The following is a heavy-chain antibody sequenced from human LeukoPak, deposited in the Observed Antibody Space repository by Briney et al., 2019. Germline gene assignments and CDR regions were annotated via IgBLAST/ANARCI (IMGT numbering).Heavy chain of an antibody. V-gene: IGHV3-33*06. D-gene: IGHD6-19*01. CDR2: IWYDGSNK. CDR3: AKPGYSSGWYYAFDI. J-gene: IGHJ3*02. CDR1: GFTSSSYG. Sequence: GGSLRLSCAASGFTSSSYGMHWVRQAPGKGLEWAAVIWYDGSNKYYADSVKGRFTISRDNSKNTLYLQMNSLRAEDTAVYYCAKPGYSSGWYYAFDIWGQGTMVTVSS.